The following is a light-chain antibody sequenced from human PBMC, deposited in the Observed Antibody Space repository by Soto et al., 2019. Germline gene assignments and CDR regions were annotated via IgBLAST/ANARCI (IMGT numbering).Light chain of an antibody. J-gene: IGKJ3*01. CDR2: DAS. CDR1: QSIGRF. Sequence: EVVLKQSPATLSLSPGERATLSCRASQSIGRFLAWYHQKPGQPPRLLIYDASNRSTGIPGRFSGSGSGTDFTLSISSLEPEDFAFYCCQRRGNWPPTFGPGTKVNIK. CDR3: QRRGNWPPT. V-gene: IGKV3-11*01.